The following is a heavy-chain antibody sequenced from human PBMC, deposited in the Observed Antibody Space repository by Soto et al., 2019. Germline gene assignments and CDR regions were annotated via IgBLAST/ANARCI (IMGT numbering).Heavy chain of an antibody. Sequence: EVQLVESGGGLVQPGGSLRLSCAASGFSFNTYSMNWVRQAPGKGLEWVSYISSASSTINYADSVKGRFTISRDNAKNSLNLQMNSLRDEDTAVYYCAEGSFGNRFDPWGQGTQVTVSS. CDR1: GFSFNTYS. CDR2: ISSASSTI. J-gene: IGHJ5*02. D-gene: IGHD3-10*01. CDR3: AEGSFGNRFDP. V-gene: IGHV3-48*02.